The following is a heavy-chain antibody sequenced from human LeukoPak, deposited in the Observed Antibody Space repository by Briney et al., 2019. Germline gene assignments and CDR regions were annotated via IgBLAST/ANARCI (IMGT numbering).Heavy chain of an antibody. CDR1: GFTFSSYA. D-gene: IGHD1-26*01. V-gene: IGHV3-64*01. CDR3: ARDLGFSENYYYAMDV. CDR2: TSYNGGST. J-gene: IGHJ6*02. Sequence: PGGSLRLSCAASGFTFSSYAIHWVRQAPGKGLEYVSGTSYNGGSTYYANSVKGRFTISRDNSKSTLYLQMGSLRAEDMAVYYCARDLGFSENYYYAMDVWGQGTTVTVSS.